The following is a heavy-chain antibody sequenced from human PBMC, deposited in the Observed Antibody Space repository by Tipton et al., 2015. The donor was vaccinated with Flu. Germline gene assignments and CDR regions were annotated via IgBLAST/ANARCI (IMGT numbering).Heavy chain of an antibody. Sequence: SLRLSCAASGFTFHEYAMHWVRQTPGKGLEWVSLVSWDGDRTFYADSVKGRFTISRDNRKNSLYLQMNGLRPEDSAVYYCARPRLVGTPYQPEFDSWGRGTLVTVSS. J-gene: IGHJ4*02. V-gene: IGHV3-43D*04. D-gene: IGHD4-23*01. CDR3: ARPRLVGTPYQPEFDS. CDR1: GFTFHEYA. CDR2: VSWDGDRT.